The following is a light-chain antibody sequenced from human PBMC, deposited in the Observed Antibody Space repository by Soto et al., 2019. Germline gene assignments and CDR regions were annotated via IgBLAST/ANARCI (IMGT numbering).Light chain of an antibody. V-gene: IGKV3-20*01. CDR2: GAS. CDR1: QSVSSSY. Sequence: EVVLSQSLDTLSLSTRERANLYCMASQSVSSSYLAWYQQKPGQAPRLLIYGASSRATGIPDRFSGSGSGTDFTLTVSRLEPEDFALYYCQQYGNSPITFGQGTRLEIK. J-gene: IGKJ5*01. CDR3: QQYGNSPIT.